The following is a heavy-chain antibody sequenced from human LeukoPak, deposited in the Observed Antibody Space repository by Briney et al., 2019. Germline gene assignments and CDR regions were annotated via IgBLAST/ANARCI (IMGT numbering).Heavy chain of an antibody. Sequence: PSETLSLTCTVSGGSISSYYWSWIRQPLGKGLEWIGYIYYSGSTNYNPSLKSRVTISVDTSKNQFSLKLSSVTAADTAVYYCAGSYYYDSSGYYRYWGQGTLVTVSS. CDR2: IYYSGST. J-gene: IGHJ4*02. CDR3: AGSYYYDSSGYYRY. V-gene: IGHV4-59*08. CDR1: GGSISSYY. D-gene: IGHD3-22*01.